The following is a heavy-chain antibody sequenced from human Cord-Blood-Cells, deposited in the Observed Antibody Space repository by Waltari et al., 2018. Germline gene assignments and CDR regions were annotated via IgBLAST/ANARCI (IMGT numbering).Heavy chain of an antibody. D-gene: IGHD3-22*01. CDR2: FDPEDGET. Sequence: QVQLVQSGAEVKKPGASVKVSCKVSGYTLTELSMHWVRHAPGKGLEWMGGFDPEDGETIYAQKFQGRVTMTEDTSTDTAYMELSSLRSEDTAVYYCATNTPPYDSSGYYFDYWGQGTLVTVSS. CDR1: GYTLTELS. J-gene: IGHJ4*02. CDR3: ATNTPPYDSSGYYFDY. V-gene: IGHV1-24*01.